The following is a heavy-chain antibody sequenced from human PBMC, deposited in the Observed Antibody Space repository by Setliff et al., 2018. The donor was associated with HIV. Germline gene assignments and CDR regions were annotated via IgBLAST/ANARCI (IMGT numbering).Heavy chain of an antibody. CDR2: INPNNGNT. V-gene: IGHV1-18*01. CDR3: ARGGYDYFYPSGFPH. CDR1: GYTFISYA. D-gene: IGHD5-12*01. J-gene: IGHJ4*02. Sequence: ASVKVSCKASGYTFISYAVYWVRQAPGQGLEWVGWINPNNGNTKYAQNFQGRVSMTTTDTSTTTAYMELRSLTSDDTSVYYCARGGYDYFYPSGFPHLGQGTLVTVSS.